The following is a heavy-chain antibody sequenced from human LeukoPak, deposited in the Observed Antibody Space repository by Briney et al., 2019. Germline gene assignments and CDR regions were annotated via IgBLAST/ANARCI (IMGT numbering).Heavy chain of an antibody. CDR1: GYTFTGYY. J-gene: IGHJ5*02. V-gene: IGHV1-2*02. CDR3: ARDRYRYYGSGSPFDP. D-gene: IGHD3-10*01. CDR2: INPNSGGT. Sequence: GASVKVSCKASGYTFTGYYMHWVRQAPGQGLKWMGWINPNSGGTNYAQKFQGRVTMTRDTSISTAYMELSRLRSDDTAVYYCARDRYRYYGSGSPFDPWGQGTLVTVSS.